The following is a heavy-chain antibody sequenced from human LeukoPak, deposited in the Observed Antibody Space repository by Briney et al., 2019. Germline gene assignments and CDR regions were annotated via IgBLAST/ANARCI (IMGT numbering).Heavy chain of an antibody. CDR2: IYYSGST. Sequence: SETLSLTCTVSGGSISSHYWSWIRQPPGKGLEWIGYIYYSGSTNYNPSLKSRVTISVDTSKNQFSLKLSSVTAADTAVYYCARFRSSWFDPWGQGTLVTVSS. CDR3: ARFRSSWFDP. V-gene: IGHV4-59*11. CDR1: GGSISSHY. D-gene: IGHD3-10*01. J-gene: IGHJ5*02.